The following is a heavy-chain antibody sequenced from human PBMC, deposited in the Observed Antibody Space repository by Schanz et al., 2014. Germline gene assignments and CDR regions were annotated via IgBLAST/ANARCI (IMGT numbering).Heavy chain of an antibody. D-gene: IGHD1-1*01. Sequence: VQLVESGGGLVQPGGSLRLSCTASGFTFSPYWMHWVRQAPGKGLVWVSRINGDGSNTNYADSVKGRFTISRDNAKSTLELQMISLSAEDTTVYYCAREQGYTTSWHIFDVWGQGTLGTVSS. V-gene: IGHV3-74*02. CDR1: GFTFSPYW. J-gene: IGHJ4*02. CDR3: AREQGYTTSWHIFDV. CDR2: INGDGSNT.